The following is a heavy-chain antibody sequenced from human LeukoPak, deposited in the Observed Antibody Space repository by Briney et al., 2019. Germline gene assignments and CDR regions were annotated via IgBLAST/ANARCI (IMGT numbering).Heavy chain of an antibody. D-gene: IGHD5-18*01. Sequence: GGSLRLSCAASGFTFSTYSMNWVRQAPGKGLEWVSSISSGSAYIYYADSVKGRFTISRDNAKNSLYLQMNSLRAEDTAVYYCARASGDTVDTTTMGSYWGQGTLVTVSS. CDR2: ISSGSAYI. V-gene: IGHV3-21*01. CDR3: ARASGDTVDTTTMGSY. J-gene: IGHJ4*02. CDR1: GFTFSTYS.